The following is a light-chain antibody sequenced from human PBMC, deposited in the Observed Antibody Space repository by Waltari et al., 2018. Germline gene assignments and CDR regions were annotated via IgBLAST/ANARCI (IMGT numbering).Light chain of an antibody. Sequence: QSALTQPASVSGSPGQSITISCIGTSSDTGGYTYLSWYQQHPGKAPKVMIYNVNNRPSGVSDRFSGSKSGNTASLTISGLQAEDEADYFCCLYASSYTPFFVFGTGTKLTVL. CDR3: CLYASSYTPFFV. CDR1: SSDTGGYTY. V-gene: IGLV2-14*03. CDR2: NVN. J-gene: IGLJ1*01.